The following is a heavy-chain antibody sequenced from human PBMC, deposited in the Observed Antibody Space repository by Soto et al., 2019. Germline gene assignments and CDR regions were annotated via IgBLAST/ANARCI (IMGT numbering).Heavy chain of an antibody. CDR2: ISNDGSNI. Sequence: QVQLVESGGGVVQPGRSLRLSCAASGFTFGSYGIHWVRQAPGKGLEWVALISNDGSNIYYADSVKGRFTISRDNSKNALYLQMNSLRAEDRVVYYCAKDLWGLVGTTDYWGQGTLVTVSS. CDR3: AKDLWGLVGTTDY. CDR1: GFTFGSYG. V-gene: IGHV3-30*18. D-gene: IGHD1-26*01. J-gene: IGHJ4*02.